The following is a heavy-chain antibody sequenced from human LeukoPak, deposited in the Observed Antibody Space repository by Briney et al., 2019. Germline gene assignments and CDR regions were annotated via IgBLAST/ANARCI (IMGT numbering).Heavy chain of an antibody. CDR2: IYHSGST. CDR1: GYSISSGYY. CDR3: AGQYYYGSGSYYPFDY. D-gene: IGHD3-10*01. J-gene: IGHJ4*02. V-gene: IGHV4-38-2*01. Sequence: SETLSLTCAVSGYSISSGYYWGWIRQPPGKGLEWIGSIYHSGSTYYSPSLKSRVIKSVDTSKNQFSLKLSSVTAADTAVYYCAGQYYYGSGSYYPFDYWGQGTLVTVSS.